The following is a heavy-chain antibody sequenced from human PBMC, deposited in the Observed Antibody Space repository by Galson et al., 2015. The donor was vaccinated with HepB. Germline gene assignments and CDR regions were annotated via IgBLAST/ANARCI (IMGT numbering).Heavy chain of an antibody. Sequence: SLRLSCAASGFSFSAYGMHWVRQAPGKGLEWVALISFDGSEKHYADSVKGRFTISRDNSKDTLYLQMNSLRGEDTAVYYCARGRGYCSSTDCYGNFDFWGQGTLVTVSS. V-gene: IGHV3-30*03. CDR2: ISFDGSEK. CDR1: GFSFSAYG. J-gene: IGHJ4*02. D-gene: IGHD2-2*01. CDR3: ARGRGYCSSTDCYGNFDF.